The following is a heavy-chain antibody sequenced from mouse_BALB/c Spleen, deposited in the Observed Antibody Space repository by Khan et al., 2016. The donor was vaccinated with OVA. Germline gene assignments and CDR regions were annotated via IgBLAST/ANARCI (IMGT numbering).Heavy chain of an antibody. Sequence: EGQLKEEGPGLVKPSQSLSLTCTVTGYSITSDYAWNWIRQFPGNKLEWMGYISYSGNTKYNPSLKSRISITRDTSKNQFFLQLNSVTTEDTATYYCARIYGGDFDYWGQGTTLTVSS. D-gene: IGHD1-1*01. CDR3: ARIYGGDFDY. CDR2: ISYSGNT. J-gene: IGHJ2*01. V-gene: IGHV3-2*02. CDR1: GYSITSDYA.